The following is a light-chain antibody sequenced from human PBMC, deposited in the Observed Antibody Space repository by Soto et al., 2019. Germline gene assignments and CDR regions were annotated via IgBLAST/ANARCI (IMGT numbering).Light chain of an antibody. CDR1: SSGVGYYDY. V-gene: IGLV2-14*01. CDR2: AVS. J-gene: IGLJ1*01. Sequence: QSVLTQPASLSWSLGQSITNSCTGNSSGVGYYDYFSWYQQHPGKAPKLMIYAVSSRPSGVSIRFSGSKSGNTASLTISGLQAEDEADYYCTSYTSSSTLGVFGTGTKDTDL. CDR3: TSYTSSSTLGV.